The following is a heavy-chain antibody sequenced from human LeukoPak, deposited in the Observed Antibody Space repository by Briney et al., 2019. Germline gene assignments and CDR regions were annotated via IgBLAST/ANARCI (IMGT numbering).Heavy chain of an antibody. D-gene: IGHD3-16*01. CDR1: GFTVSSNY. V-gene: IGHV3-53*01. Sequence: GGSLRLSCAASGFTVSSNYMSWVRQAPGKGLEWVSVIYSGGSAYYADSVKGRFTISRDNSKNTLYLQMNSLRAEDTAVYYCARDPGFGYFDYWGQGTLVTVSS. CDR3: ARDPGFGYFDY. CDR2: IYSGGSA. J-gene: IGHJ4*02.